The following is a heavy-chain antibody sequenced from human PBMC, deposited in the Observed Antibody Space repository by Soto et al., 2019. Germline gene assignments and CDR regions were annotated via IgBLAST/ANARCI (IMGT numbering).Heavy chain of an antibody. CDR3: ARHFWSGFYRFDP. Sequence: CAVYGGSFSGYYWSWIRQPPGKGLEWIGEINHSGSTNYNPSLKSRVTISVDTSKNQFSLKLSSVTAADTAVYYCARHFWSGFYRFDPWGQGALVTVSS. CDR2: INHSGST. V-gene: IGHV4-34*01. J-gene: IGHJ5*02. D-gene: IGHD3-3*02. CDR1: GGSFSGYY.